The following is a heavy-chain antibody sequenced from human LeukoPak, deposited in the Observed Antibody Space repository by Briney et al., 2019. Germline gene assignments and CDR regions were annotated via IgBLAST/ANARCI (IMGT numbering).Heavy chain of an antibody. V-gene: IGHV4-39*01. CDR1: GGSISSSSHY. J-gene: IGHJ6*02. D-gene: IGHD5-18*01. Sequence: TSETLSLTCTISGGSISSSSHYWGWIRQPPGKGLEWIGSIYYSGSTYYNPSLESRVTISVDTSKNQFSLKLSSVTAADTAVYYCARRGYSFTLDVWGQGTTVSVS. CDR3: ARRGYSFTLDV. CDR2: IYYSGST.